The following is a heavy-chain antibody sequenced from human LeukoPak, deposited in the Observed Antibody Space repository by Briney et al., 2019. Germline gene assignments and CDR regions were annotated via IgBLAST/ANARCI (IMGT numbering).Heavy chain of an antibody. CDR2: ISYDGSNK. Sequence: PGGSLRLSCAASGFTFSSYAMHWVRQAPGKGLEWVAVISYDGSNKYYADSVKGRFTISRDNSKNTLYLQMNSLRAEDTAVYYCARDPSSSSSRLVGYYYGMDAWGQGTTVTVSS. D-gene: IGHD6-6*01. J-gene: IGHJ6*02. V-gene: IGHV3-30-3*01. CDR3: ARDPSSSSSRLVGYYYGMDA. CDR1: GFTFSSYA.